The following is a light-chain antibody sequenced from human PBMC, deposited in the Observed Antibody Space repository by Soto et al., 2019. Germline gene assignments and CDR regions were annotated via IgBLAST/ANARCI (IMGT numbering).Light chain of an antibody. V-gene: IGKV4-1*01. CDR1: QSVLYSSNNRNY. CDR2: WAS. J-gene: IGKJ2*01. Sequence: DIVMTQSPDSLAVSLGERVTIHCKSSQSVLYSSNNRNYFAWYQQKPGQPPKLLIYWASTRESGAPDRFSGSGSGTDFTLTISSLQAADVAVYYCQQYYSSPFTFGQGTKLEI. CDR3: QQYYSSPFT.